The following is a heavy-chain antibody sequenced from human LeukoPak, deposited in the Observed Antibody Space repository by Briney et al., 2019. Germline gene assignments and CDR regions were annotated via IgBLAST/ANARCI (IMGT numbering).Heavy chain of an antibody. Sequence: SETLSLTCTVSGGSISSYYWSWIRQPPGKGLEWIGYIYYRGSTNYNPSLKSRVTISVDTSKSQFSLKLSSVTAADTAVYYCARRTNMDAWGQGTTVTVSS. CDR1: GGSISSYY. V-gene: IGHV4-59*01. CDR3: ARRTNMDA. J-gene: IGHJ6*02. CDR2: IYYRGST.